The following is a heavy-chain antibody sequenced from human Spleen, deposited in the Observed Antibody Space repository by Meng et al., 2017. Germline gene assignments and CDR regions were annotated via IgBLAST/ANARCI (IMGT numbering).Heavy chain of an antibody. D-gene: IGHD5-18*01. CDR2: ISGSGDTT. J-gene: IGHJ4*02. CDR1: GFTFSNYA. V-gene: IGHV3-23*01. CDR3: ARGNGYSYGYYFDY. Sequence: GESLKISCAASGFTFSNYAVNWVRQAPGKGLDWVSGISGSGDTTSYADSVKGRFTISRDNSKNTLYLQMNSLRAEDTAVYYCARGNGYSYGYYFDYWGQGTLVTVSS.